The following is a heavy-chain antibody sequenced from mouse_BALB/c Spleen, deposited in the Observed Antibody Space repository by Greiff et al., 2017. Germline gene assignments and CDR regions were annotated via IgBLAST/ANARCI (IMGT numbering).Heavy chain of an antibody. V-gene: IGHV5-9-3*01. CDR1: GFTFSSYA. J-gene: IGHJ4*01. CDR3: ARPLYYYAMDY. CDR2: ISSGGSYT. Sequence: EVKLVESGGGLVKPGGSLKLSCAASGFTFSSYAMSWVRQTPEKRLEWVATISSGGSYTYYPDSVKGRFTISRDNAKNTLYLQMSSLRSEDTAMYYCARPLYYYAMDYWGQGTSVTVSS.